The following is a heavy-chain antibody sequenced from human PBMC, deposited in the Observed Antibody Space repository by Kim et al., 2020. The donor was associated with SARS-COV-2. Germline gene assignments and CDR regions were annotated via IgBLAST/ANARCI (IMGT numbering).Heavy chain of an antibody. CDR1: GFTFSSYA. J-gene: IGHJ4*02. CDR3: ARDSLPGLRLGELSLYPSSEFDY. D-gene: IGHD3-16*02. Sequence: GGSLRLSCAASGFTFSSYAMHWVRQAPGKGLEWVAVISYDGSNKYYADSVKGRFTISRDNSKNTLYLQMNSLRAEDTAVYYCARDSLPGLRLGELSLYPSSEFDYWGQGTLVTVSS. CDR2: ISYDGSNK. V-gene: IGHV3-30*04.